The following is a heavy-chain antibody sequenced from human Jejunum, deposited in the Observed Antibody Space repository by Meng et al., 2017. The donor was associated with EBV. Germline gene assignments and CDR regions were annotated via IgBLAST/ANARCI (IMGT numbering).Heavy chain of an antibody. J-gene: IGHJ5*02. Sequence: VPVVQSVTEVKGPGATVNSSCKSSGYTFTRHSIHWVRQPPGRNLEWMGWIDAGSGSPKYSQKFQDRVTITRDTSATTAYLELSSLRSEDTAVYYCSKTGSTPPGNWFDRWGQGALVTGSS. V-gene: IGHV1-3*01. CDR3: SKTGSTPPGNWFDR. CDR2: IDAGSGSP. D-gene: IGHD1-14*01. CDR1: GYTFTRHS.